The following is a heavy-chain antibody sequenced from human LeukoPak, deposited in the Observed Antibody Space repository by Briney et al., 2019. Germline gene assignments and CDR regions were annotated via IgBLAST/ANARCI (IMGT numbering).Heavy chain of an antibody. CDR3: ARVGSGSSSYGYYYMDV. V-gene: IGHV3-53*01. CDR1: GFTVSSSY. D-gene: IGHD6-6*01. Sequence: PGGSLRLSCAASGFTVSSSYMSWVRQAPGKGLEWVSFISSGDTTYYADSVKGRFTISRDNAKNSLYLQMNSLRAEDTAVYYCARVGSGSSSYGYYYMDVWGKGTTVTVSS. CDR2: ISSGDTT. J-gene: IGHJ6*03.